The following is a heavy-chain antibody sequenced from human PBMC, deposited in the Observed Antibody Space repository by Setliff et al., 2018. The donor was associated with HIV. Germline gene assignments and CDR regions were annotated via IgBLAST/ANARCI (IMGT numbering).Heavy chain of an antibody. D-gene: IGHD3-10*01. J-gene: IGHJ6*03. Sequence: SETLSLTCAVYGGSFSGYSWSWIRQPPGKGLEWTGEINHSGSTNYNPSLKSRVTISVDTSKNQFSRRLSSVTAADTAVYYCARGRDYYGSGSYFNGRANSYYFMDVWGKGTTVTVSS. CDR1: GGSFSGYS. CDR3: ARGRDYYGSGSYFNGRANSYYFMDV. CDR2: INHSGST. V-gene: IGHV4-34*01.